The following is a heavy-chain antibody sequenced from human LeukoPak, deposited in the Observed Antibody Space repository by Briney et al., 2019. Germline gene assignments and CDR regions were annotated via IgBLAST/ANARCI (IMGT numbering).Heavy chain of an antibody. CDR2: IIPILGIA. CDR3: ARGYCGGDCYDAFDI. D-gene: IGHD2-21*02. CDR1: GGTFSSYA. V-gene: IGHV1-69*04. J-gene: IGHJ3*02. Sequence: GASVKVSCKASGGTFSSYAISWVRQAPGQGLEWMGRIIPILGIANYAQKFQGRVTITADKSTSTAYMELRSLRSDDTAVYYCARGYCGGDCYDAFDIWGQGTMVTVSS.